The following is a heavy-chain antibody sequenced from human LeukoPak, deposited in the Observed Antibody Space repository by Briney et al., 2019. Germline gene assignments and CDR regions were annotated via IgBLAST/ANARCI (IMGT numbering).Heavy chain of an antibody. D-gene: IGHD1-26*01. J-gene: IGHJ5*02. CDR1: GYTFTGYY. Sequence: ASVKVSCKASGYTFTGYYMHWVRQAPGQGLEWMGWINPNSGGSNYAQKFQGRVTMTRDTSISTAYMELSRLRSDDTAVYYCARVSGYVEWELREWFDPWGQGTLVTVSS. V-gene: IGHV1-2*02. CDR2: INPNSGGS. CDR3: ARVSGYVEWELREWFDP.